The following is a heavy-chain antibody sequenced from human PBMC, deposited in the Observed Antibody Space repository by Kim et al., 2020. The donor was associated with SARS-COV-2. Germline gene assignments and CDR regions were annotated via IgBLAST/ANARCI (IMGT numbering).Heavy chain of an antibody. Sequence: GGSLRLSCVASGFTFSDYAMSWVRQAPGKGLEWVSAISGGGGSTYDADSVRGRFTISRDTSENTVYLQMNSLRAEDTAVYYCAKGSWVGDYYFYGMDFWGQGTTVTVSS. V-gene: IGHV3-23*01. CDR1: GFTFSDYA. D-gene: IGHD1-26*01. J-gene: IGHJ6*02. CDR2: ISGGGGST. CDR3: AKGSWVGDYYFYGMDF.